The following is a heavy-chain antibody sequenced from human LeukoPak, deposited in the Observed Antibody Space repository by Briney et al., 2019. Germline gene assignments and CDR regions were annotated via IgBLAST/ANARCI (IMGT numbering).Heavy chain of an antibody. J-gene: IGHJ4*02. CDR1: GGSFSGYY. D-gene: IGHD5-24*01. Sequence: PSETLSLTCAVSGGSFSGYYRTWIRQPPGKGLEWIGEINHSGSANYNPSLMSRVTTSLDTSKNHFSLKLSSVTAADTAVYYCARGQGYTFSPRLIDYWGQGTLVTVSS. V-gene: IGHV4-34*01. CDR3: ARGQGYTFSPRLIDY. CDR2: INHSGSA.